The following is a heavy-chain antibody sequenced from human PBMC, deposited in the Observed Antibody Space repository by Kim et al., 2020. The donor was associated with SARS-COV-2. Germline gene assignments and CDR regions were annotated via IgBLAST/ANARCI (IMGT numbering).Heavy chain of an antibody. CDR1: GFTFSSYS. D-gene: IGHD6-19*01. Sequence: GGSLRLSCAASGFTFSSYSMNWVRQAPGKGLEWVSSISSSSSYINYEDSVKGRFTISRDNAKNSLYLQMNSLRAEDTAVYYCGRFGLGEWLVEIDYWGQGTLVTVSS. V-gene: IGHV3-21*01. CDR3: GRFGLGEWLVEIDY. CDR2: ISSSSSYI. J-gene: IGHJ4*02.